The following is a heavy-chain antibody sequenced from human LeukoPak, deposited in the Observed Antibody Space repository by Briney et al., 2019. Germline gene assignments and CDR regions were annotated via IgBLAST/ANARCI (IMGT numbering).Heavy chain of an antibody. CDR2: INHGGST. V-gene: IGHV4-34*01. CDR1: GGSLSGYY. D-gene: IGHD4/OR15-4a*01. CDR3: AREGRMSMGIEY. J-gene: IGHJ4*02. Sequence: SETLSLTCAVYGGSLSGYYWSWIRQSPGKGLEWLGEINHGGSTNYHTSLKSRVPMSVDTSKNHFSLKLSSVTAADMAVYFCAREGRMSMGIEYWGQGTLVTVSS.